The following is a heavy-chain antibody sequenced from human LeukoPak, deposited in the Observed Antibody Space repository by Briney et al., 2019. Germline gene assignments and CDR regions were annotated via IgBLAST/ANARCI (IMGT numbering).Heavy chain of an antibody. Sequence: GGSLRLSCAASGFTFSSYAMSWVRQAPGKGLEWVSAISGSGGSTYYADSVKGRFTISRDNSKNTLYLQMNSLRAEDTAVYYCAKDSRITMVRGVIGYWAQGTLVTVSS. CDR3: AKDSRITMVRGVIGY. J-gene: IGHJ4*02. D-gene: IGHD3-10*01. CDR2: ISGSGGST. CDR1: GFTFSSYA. V-gene: IGHV3-23*01.